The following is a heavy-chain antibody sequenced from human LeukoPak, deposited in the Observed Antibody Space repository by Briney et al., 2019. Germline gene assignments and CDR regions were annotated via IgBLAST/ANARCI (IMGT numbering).Heavy chain of an antibody. Sequence: GGSLRLSCAASGFTFSSYAMSWVRQAPGKGLEWVSAISGSGGSTYYADSVKGRFTISRDNSKNTLYLQMNSLRAEDTAVYYCAKESLSYYYGSGSYYDYWGQGTLVTVSS. CDR2: ISGSGGST. D-gene: IGHD3-10*01. CDR1: GFTFSSYA. J-gene: IGHJ4*02. V-gene: IGHV3-23*01. CDR3: AKESLSYYYGSGSYYDY.